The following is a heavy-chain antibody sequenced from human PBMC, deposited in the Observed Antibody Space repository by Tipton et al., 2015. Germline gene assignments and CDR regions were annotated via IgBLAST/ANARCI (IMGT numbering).Heavy chain of an antibody. CDR3: ARVDILLSQGGMDV. CDR1: GGSIGSFY. CDR2: ISYSGST. J-gene: IGHJ6*02. Sequence: TLSLTCTVTGGSIGSFYWSWIRQPPGKGLEWIGYISYSGSTNYNTSLKSRVTISVDTPKNQFSLELNSVTAADTAVYYCARVDILLSQGGMDVWGQGTTVTVSS. V-gene: IGHV4-59*08. D-gene: IGHD3-10*01.